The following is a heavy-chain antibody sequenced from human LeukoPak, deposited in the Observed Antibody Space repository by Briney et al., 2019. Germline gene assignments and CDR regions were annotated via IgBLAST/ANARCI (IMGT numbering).Heavy chain of an antibody. D-gene: IGHD5-24*01. CDR2: IFSNGDT. J-gene: IGHJ4*02. CDR1: EFTVSRNY. CDR3: TRDQMNS. Sequence: RGSLRLSCTASEFTVSRNYMLWVRQAPGKGLEWVSLIFSNGDTHYADSVQGRFTISRDTSKNTVSLQMNSLRVEDTDMYYCTRDQMNSWGQGTLVTVSS. V-gene: IGHV3-53*01.